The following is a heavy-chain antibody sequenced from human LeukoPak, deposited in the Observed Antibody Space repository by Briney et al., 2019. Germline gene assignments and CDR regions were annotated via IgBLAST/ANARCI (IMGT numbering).Heavy chain of an antibody. V-gene: IGHV3-9*01. J-gene: IGHJ5*02. CDR3: AKDMRRYSSSLESWFDP. Sequence: GGSLRLSCAASGFTFDDYAMHWVRQAPGKGLEWVSGISWNSGSIGYADSVKGRFTISRDNAKNSLYLQMNSLRAEDTALYYCAKDMRRYSSSLESWFDPWGQGTLVTVSS. D-gene: IGHD6-6*01. CDR1: GFTFDDYA. CDR2: ISWNSGSI.